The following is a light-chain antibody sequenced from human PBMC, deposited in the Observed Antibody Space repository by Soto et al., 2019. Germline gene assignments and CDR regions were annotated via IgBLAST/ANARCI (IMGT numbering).Light chain of an antibody. V-gene: IGKV1-5*03. CDR3: QQYNTYPLT. CDR2: KAS. J-gene: IGKJ4*01. Sequence: DIQMTQSPSTLSASVGDRVTITCRASQSISSWLAWYQQKPGTAPKLLIYKASTLQSGVPSRFSGSGSGTEFTLTISSLQPDDSATYYCQQYNTYPLTFGGGTKVDIK. CDR1: QSISSW.